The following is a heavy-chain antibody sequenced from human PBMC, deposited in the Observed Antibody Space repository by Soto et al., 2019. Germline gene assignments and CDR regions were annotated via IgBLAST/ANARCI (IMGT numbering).Heavy chain of an antibody. CDR3: ARAWDYYDSSGYYYHRLDFQH. CDR2: MNPNSGKT. V-gene: IGHV1-8*01. Sequence: QVQLVQSGAEVKKPGASVKVSCKASGYTFTSYDINWVRQATGQGLEWMGLMNPNSGKTGYAQKFQGRVTMTRNTSISTAYMELSSLRSEDTAVYYCARAWDYYDSSGYYYHRLDFQHWGQGTLVTVSS. J-gene: IGHJ1*01. D-gene: IGHD3-22*01. CDR1: GYTFTSYD.